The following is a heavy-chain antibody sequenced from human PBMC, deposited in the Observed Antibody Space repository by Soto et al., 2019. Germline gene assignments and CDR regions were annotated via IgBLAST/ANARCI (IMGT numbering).Heavy chain of an antibody. D-gene: IGHD3-10*01. J-gene: IGHJ4*02. CDR2: ISGSGGSS. CDR3: AREVAGGSYF. V-gene: IGHV3-23*01. Sequence: GGSLRLSCAAAGFAFSTYAMTWVRQAPGKGLEWVSVISGSGGSSYYAASVKGRFTISRDNSKNTLFLQMNSLRVDDTAVYYCAREVAGGSYFWGQGTLVTVSS. CDR1: GFAFSTYA.